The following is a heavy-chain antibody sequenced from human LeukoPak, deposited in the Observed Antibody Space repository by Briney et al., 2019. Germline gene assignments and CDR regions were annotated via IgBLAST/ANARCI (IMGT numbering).Heavy chain of an antibody. CDR2: IKRDGTAK. CDR3: AKGGRPVVSPFDY. CDR1: GFTFSTYW. J-gene: IGHJ4*02. D-gene: IGHD2/OR15-2a*01. V-gene: IGHV3-7*05. Sequence: GGSLTLSCAASGFTFSTYWMTWVRQAPGKGLEWVANIKRDGTAKNYVDSVWGRFTISRDNAKNTLYLQMNSLRADDTALYYCAKGGRPVVSPFDYWGQGTLVTVSS.